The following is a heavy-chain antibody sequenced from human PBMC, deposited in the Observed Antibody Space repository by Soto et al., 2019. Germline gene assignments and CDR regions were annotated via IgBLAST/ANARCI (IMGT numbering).Heavy chain of an antibody. Sequence: EVQLVESGGGLVQPGGSLRVSCAASGFTFGSYWMNWVRQAPGKGLVWVSRIDSDGSSTTYADSVKGRVTTSRDNAKNTLYLQMISLRVEDTAVYYCARGRPYGMDVWGQGTTVTVSS. V-gene: IGHV3-74*01. CDR1: GFTFGSYW. CDR3: ARGRPYGMDV. J-gene: IGHJ6*02. CDR2: IDSDGSST.